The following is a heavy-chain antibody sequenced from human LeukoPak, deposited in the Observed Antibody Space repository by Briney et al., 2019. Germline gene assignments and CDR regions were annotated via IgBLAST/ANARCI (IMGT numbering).Heavy chain of an antibody. V-gene: IGHV3-23*01. CDR2: ISGSGGST. D-gene: IGHD2-2*01. Sequence: GGSLRLSCAASGFTFSSYAVSWVRQAPGKGLEWVSAISGSGGSTYYADSVKGRFTISRDNSKNTLYLQMNSLRADDTAVYYCAKDNIDILVVPDAYFDYWGQGTLVTVSS. CDR1: GFTFSSYA. J-gene: IGHJ4*02. CDR3: AKDNIDILVVPDAYFDY.